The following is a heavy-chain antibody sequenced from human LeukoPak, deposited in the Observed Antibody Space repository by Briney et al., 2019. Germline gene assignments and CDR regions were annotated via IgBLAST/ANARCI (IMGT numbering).Heavy chain of an antibody. CDR2: IWYDGSNK. V-gene: IGHV3-33*06. J-gene: IGHJ4*02. Sequence: GGSLRLSCAASGFTFTSYGMHWVRQAPGKGLEWVAVIWYDGSNKYYADSVKGRFTISRDNSKNTLYLQMNSLRAEDTAVYYCAKDFVGRLDYWGQGTLVTVSS. CDR3: AKDFVGRLDY. CDR1: GFTFTSYG. D-gene: IGHD1-26*01.